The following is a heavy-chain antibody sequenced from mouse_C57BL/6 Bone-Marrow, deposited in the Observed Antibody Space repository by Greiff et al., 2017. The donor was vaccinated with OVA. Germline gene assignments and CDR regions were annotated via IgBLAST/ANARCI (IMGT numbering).Heavy chain of an antibody. D-gene: IGHD2-1*01. CDR3: ARFFYYSYYFDY. J-gene: IGHJ2*01. CDR1: GYTFTSYW. CDR2: IHPSDSDT. Sequence: VQLQQPGAELVKPGASVKVSCKASGYTFTSYWMHWVKQRPGQGLEWIGRIHPSDSDTNYNQKFKGKATLTVDKSSSTAYIQFSSLTSEDSAIYYCARFFYYSYYFDYWGQGTTLTVSS. V-gene: IGHV1-74*01.